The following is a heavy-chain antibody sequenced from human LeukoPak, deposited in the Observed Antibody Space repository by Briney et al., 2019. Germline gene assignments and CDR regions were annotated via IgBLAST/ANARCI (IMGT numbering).Heavy chain of an antibody. CDR3: ASRDYFDY. V-gene: IGHV3-48*02. J-gene: IGHJ4*02. CDR1: GFTFSTKS. Sequence: GGSLRLSCAVSGFTFSTKSMNWVRQAPGKGLEWVSYITADSGTTYYADSVMGRFTISRDNAKNSLYLQMNSLRDEDTAVYYCASRDYFDYWGQGTLVTVSS. CDR2: ITADSGTT.